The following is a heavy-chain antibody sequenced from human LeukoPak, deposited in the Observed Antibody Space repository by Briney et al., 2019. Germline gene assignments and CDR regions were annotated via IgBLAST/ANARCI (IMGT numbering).Heavy chain of an antibody. Sequence: GGSLRLSCAASGFTFSSNGMHWVRQAPGKGLEWVAGICFDGSNNYYADSVKGRFTISRENSKKMLYMQMNRLRAEDTAVYYCARDAGYYDSSGIDYWGQGTLVTVSS. D-gene: IGHD3-22*01. V-gene: IGHV3-33*01. CDR2: ICFDGSNN. CDR3: ARDAGYYDSSGIDY. CDR1: GFTFSSNG. J-gene: IGHJ4*02.